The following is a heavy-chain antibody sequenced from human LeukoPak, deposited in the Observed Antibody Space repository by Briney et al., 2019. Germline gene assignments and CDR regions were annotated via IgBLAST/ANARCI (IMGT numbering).Heavy chain of an antibody. CDR2: ISSSSSTI. CDR1: GFTFSGYS. Sequence: PGGSLRLSCAASGFTFSGYSMNWVRQAPGKGLEWVSYISSSSSTIDYADSVKGRFTISRDNAKNSLYLQMNSLRAEDTAVYYCAREGGKGGVDIVVVPAAIFDYWGQGTLVTVSS. V-gene: IGHV3-48*04. CDR3: AREGGKGGVDIVVVPAAIFDY. D-gene: IGHD2-2*02. J-gene: IGHJ4*02.